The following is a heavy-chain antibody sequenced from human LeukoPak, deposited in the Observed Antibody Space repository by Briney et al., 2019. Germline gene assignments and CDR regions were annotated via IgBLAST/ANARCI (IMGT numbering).Heavy chain of an antibody. D-gene: IGHD2-21*02. CDR2: ISAYNGNT. J-gene: IGHJ4*02. CDR1: GYTFTSYG. Sequence: VSVKVSCKASGYTFTSYGISWVRQAPGQGLEWMGWISAYNGNTNYAQKLQGRVTITADESTSTAYMELSSLRSEDTAVYYCARDWVTAPFDYWGQGTLVTVSS. CDR3: ARDWVTAPFDY. V-gene: IGHV1-18*01.